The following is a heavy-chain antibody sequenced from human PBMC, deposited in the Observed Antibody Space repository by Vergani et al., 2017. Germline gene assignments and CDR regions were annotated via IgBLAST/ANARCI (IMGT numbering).Heavy chain of an antibody. D-gene: IGHD5-12*01. CDR3: ATPRLRFSYFYFYGMDV. V-gene: IGHV1-24*01. Sequence: QVQLVQSGAEVKKPGASVKVSCKVSGYTLTELSMHWVRQAPGKGLEWMGGFDPEDGETIYAQKFQGRVTMTEDKSTDTAYMELNSLRPEDTAVYSCATPRLRFSYFYFYGMDVWGQGTTVTVSS. J-gene: IGHJ6*02. CDR2: FDPEDGET. CDR1: GYTLTELS.